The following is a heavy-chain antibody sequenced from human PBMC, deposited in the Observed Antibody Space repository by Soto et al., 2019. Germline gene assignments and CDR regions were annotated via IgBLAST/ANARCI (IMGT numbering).Heavy chain of an antibody. V-gene: IGHV1-3*01. D-gene: IGHD3-22*01. J-gene: IGHJ4*02. CDR2: INAGNGNT. CDR3: ARGGLGYDSSGYYLGY. CDR1: GYTFTSYA. Sequence: ASVKVSCQASGYTFTSYAVHWVRQAPGQRLEWMGWINAGNGNTKYSQKFQGRITITRDTSASTAYMEVSSLRSEDTAVYYCARGGLGYDSSGYYLGYWGQGTLVTVSS.